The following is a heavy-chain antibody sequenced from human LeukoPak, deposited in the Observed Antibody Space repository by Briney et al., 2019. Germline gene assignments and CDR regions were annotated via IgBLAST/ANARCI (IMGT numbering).Heavy chain of an antibody. J-gene: IGHJ4*02. Sequence: PSETLSLTCAVSGGSISSSNWWSWVRQPPGKGLEWIGEIYHSGSTNYNPSLKSRVTISVDKSKNQFSLKLSSVTAADTAVYYCARTDSSGLGHSDYWGQGTLVTVSS. D-gene: IGHD3-22*01. CDR2: IYHSGST. CDR3: ARTDSSGLGHSDY. V-gene: IGHV4-4*02. CDR1: GGSISSSNW.